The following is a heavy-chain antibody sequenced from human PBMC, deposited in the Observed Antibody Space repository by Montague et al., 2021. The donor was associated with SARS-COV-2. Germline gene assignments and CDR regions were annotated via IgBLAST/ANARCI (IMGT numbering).Heavy chain of an antibody. CDR2: INLCGST. V-gene: IGHV4-34*01. CDR1: GGPFSGYC. D-gene: IGHD3-10*01. CDR3: ARGRGILLWFGELVLGGDYYGMDV. Sequence: SETLSLTCAVYGGPFSGYCWSWICQPPGKGLGWKWVINLCGSTNYNPSLKSRGTLSVATSKNQFTLKLSSVTAADTAAYYCARGRGILLWFGELVLGGDYYGMDVWGQGTTVTVSS. J-gene: IGHJ6*02.